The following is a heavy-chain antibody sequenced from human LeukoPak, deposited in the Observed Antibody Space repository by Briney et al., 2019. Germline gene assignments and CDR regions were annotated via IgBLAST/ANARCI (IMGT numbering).Heavy chain of an antibody. CDR1: GGSISSYY. D-gene: IGHD1-1*01. Sequence: PSEALSLTCSVSGGSISSYYWSWIRQPPGKGLEWIGYMYYSGSTHYNPSLESRVTISIDTSRKQLSLKLTSVTAADTAVYYCARDRRESTKPTDAFDIWGQGTLVTVSS. CDR3: ARDRRESTKPTDAFDI. CDR2: MYYSGST. V-gene: IGHV4-59*01. J-gene: IGHJ3*02.